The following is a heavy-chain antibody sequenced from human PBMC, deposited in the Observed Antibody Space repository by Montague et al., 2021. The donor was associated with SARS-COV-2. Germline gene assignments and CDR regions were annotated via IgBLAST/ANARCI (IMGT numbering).Heavy chain of an antibody. CDR2: ISYDGSNK. CDR1: GFTFSSYA. Sequence: SLRLSCAASGFTFSSYAMHWVRQAPGKGLEWVAVISYDGSNKYYADSVKGRFTISRDNSKNTLYLQMNSLRAEDTAVYYCARERSWGDAFDIWGQGTMVTVSS. J-gene: IGHJ3*02. V-gene: IGHV3-30-3*01. D-gene: IGHD3-10*01. CDR3: ARERSWGDAFDI.